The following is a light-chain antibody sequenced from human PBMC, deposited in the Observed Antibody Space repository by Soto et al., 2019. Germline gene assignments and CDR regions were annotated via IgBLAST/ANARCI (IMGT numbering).Light chain of an antibody. Sequence: ELVLTQSPVTLSLSPGERATLSCRASQSISSSFLAWYQQTPGQAPRLLIYGASSRATGIPDRFSGSGSGTDFTLTISRLEPEDFAVYHCQQYDTSPWTFGQGTKVDSK. CDR3: QQYDTSPWT. J-gene: IGKJ1*01. CDR2: GAS. V-gene: IGKV3-20*01. CDR1: QSISSSF.